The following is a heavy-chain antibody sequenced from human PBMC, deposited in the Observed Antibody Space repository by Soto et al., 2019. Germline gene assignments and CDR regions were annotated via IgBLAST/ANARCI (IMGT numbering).Heavy chain of an antibody. V-gene: IGHV4-31*03. CDR3: ARGGVVAASEFFDY. D-gene: IGHD2-15*01. Sequence: QVQLQESGPGLVKPSQTLSLTCTVSGGSISSGGYYWSWIRQHPGKGLEWIGYIYYSGSTYYIPSLKSRVTISVDTSKNQFSLKLSSVTAADTAVYYCARGGVVAASEFFDYWGQGTLVTVSS. J-gene: IGHJ4*02. CDR2: IYYSGST. CDR1: GGSISSGGYY.